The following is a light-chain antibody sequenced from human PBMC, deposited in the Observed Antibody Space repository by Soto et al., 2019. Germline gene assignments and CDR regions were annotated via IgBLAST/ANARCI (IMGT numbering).Light chain of an antibody. CDR1: SSEVGSYNY. J-gene: IGLJ1*01. CDR3: SSYTTSNTRQIV. Sequence: SVMTPPASVSVSPGQSITISCTGTSSEVGSYNYVSWYQQHPGKAPKLIIYDVTNRPSGVSNPFSGSKSGNTASLTISGLQPEDEVDYYCSSYTTSNTRQIVFGTGTKVTVL. V-gene: IGLV2-14*01. CDR2: DVT.